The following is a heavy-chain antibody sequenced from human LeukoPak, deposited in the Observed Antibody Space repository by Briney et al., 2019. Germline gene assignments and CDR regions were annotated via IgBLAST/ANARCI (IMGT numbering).Heavy chain of an antibody. CDR3: ARDVRYYDNSGYYFGYFDY. V-gene: IGHV3-53*01. D-gene: IGHD3-22*01. CDR2: LYSGGTT. Sequence: GGSLGLSCAASGFIVSSNHMAWVRQAPGKGLEWVSVLYSGGTTYYADSLKGRFTISRDNSKNTLYLQMNTLRAEDTAVYYCARDVRYYDNSGYYFGYFDYWGQGTLVTVSS. CDR1: GFIVSSNH. J-gene: IGHJ4*02.